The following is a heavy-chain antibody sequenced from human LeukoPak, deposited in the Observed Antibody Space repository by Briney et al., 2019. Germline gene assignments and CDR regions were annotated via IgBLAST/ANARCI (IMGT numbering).Heavy chain of an antibody. CDR3: ARGPYYS. V-gene: IGHV1-18*01. CDR2: ISAYNGNT. CDR1: GYTFTSYG. Sequence: ASVKVSCKASGYTFTSYGISWVRQAPGQGLEWMGWISAYNGNTNYAQKFQGRVTMTRGTSISTAYMELSRLRPDDTAVYYCARGPYYSWGQGTLVTVSS. D-gene: IGHD3-10*01. J-gene: IGHJ4*02.